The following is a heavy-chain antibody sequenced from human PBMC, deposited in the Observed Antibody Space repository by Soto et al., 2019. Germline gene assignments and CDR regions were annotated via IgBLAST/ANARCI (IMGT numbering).Heavy chain of an antibody. V-gene: IGHV1-8*01. D-gene: IGHD2-2*01. Sequence: ASVEVSCKASGYTFTSYYINWVQQATGQGLEWMGWMNPNSGNTGYAQKFQGRVTMTRNTSISTAYMELSSLRSEDTAVYYCAVHLVCSSTSCYVDYYYYYMDVWGKGTTVPVSS. CDR3: AVHLVCSSTSCYVDYYYYYMDV. CDR1: GYTFTSYY. J-gene: IGHJ6*03. CDR2: MNPNSGNT.